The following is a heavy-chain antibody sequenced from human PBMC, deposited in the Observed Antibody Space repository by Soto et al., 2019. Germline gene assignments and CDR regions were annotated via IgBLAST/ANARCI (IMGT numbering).Heavy chain of an antibody. CDR1: GFTFSNAW. Sequence: EVQLVESGGGLVKPGGSLRLSCAASGFTFSNAWMNWVRQAPGKGLKWVGRIKSKTDGGTTDYAAPVKGRFTISRDDSKNTLYLQMNSLKTEDTAVYYCTTGLLLWFGDYYYGMDVWGQGTTVTVSS. J-gene: IGHJ6*02. V-gene: IGHV3-15*07. D-gene: IGHD3-10*01. CDR2: IKSKTDGGTT. CDR3: TTGLLLWFGDYYYGMDV.